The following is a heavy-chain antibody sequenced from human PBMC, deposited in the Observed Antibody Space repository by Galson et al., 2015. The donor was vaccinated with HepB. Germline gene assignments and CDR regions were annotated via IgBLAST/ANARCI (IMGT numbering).Heavy chain of an antibody. J-gene: IGHJ5*02. CDR2: IYYSGST. Sequence: ETLSLTCTVSGGSISSSSYYWGWIRQPPGKGLEWIGSIYYSGSTYYNPSLKSRVTISVDTSKNQFSLKLSSVTAADTAVYYCARDPLITFGGVIVNWFDPWGQGTLVTVSS. D-gene: IGHD3-16*02. V-gene: IGHV4-39*07. CDR1: GGSISSSSYY. CDR3: ARDPLITFGGVIVNWFDP.